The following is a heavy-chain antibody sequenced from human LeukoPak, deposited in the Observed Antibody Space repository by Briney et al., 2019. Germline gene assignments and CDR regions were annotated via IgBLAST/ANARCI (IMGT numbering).Heavy chain of an antibody. V-gene: IGHV3-21*01. D-gene: IGHD1-1*01. CDR1: GFTFSSYS. CDR3: ARDPQNRRSQRRSA. J-gene: IGHJ5*02. CDR2: ISSSSSYI. Sequence: GGSLRLSCAASGFTFSSYSMNWVRQAPGKWLEWVSSISSSSSYIYYADSVKGRFTISRDNAKNSLYLQMNSLRAEDTAVYYYARDPQNRRSQRRSASGQGTLVTVSS.